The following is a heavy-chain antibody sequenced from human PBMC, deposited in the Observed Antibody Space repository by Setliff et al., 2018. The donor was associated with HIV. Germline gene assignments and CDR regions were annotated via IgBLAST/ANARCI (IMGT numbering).Heavy chain of an antibody. CDR3: ARGPGGWQRDYYYYMDV. J-gene: IGHJ6*03. CDR1: GGSFSGNY. CDR2: INHSGST. D-gene: IGHD2-15*01. Sequence: PSETLSLTCAVYGGSFSGNYWSWIRQPPGKGLEWIGEINHSGSTNYNPSLKSRVIISVDLSKNQFSLKLSSVTAADTAVYYCARGPGGWQRDYYYYMDVWGKGTMVTVSS. V-gene: IGHV4-34*01.